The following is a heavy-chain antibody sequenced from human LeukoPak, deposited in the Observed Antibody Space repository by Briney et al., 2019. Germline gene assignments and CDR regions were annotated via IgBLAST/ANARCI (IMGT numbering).Heavy chain of an antibody. J-gene: IGHJ4*02. CDR3: TLYNY. CDR2: INPDNGDT. D-gene: IGHD2-2*02. V-gene: IGHV1-3*03. CDR1: GYSFTSQD. Sequence: GASVKVSCKTSGYSFTSQDMHWVRQAPGQSLEWMGCINPDNGDTQYSQEFQGRVTITRDTSATTAYMKLSSLRSDDMAVYYCTLYNYWGQGTLVTVSS.